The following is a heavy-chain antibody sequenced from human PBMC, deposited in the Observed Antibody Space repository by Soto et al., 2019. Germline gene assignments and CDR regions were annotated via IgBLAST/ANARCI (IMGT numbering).Heavy chain of an antibody. CDR3: ARGVPWGQLVTGLDY. D-gene: IGHD6-6*01. CDR2: ISAYNGNT. J-gene: IGHJ4*02. V-gene: IGHV1-18*01. Sequence: ASVKVSCKASGYTFTSYGISWVRQAPGQGLEWMGWISAYNGNTNYAQKLQGRVTMTTDTSTSTAYMELRSLRSDDTAVYYCARGVPWGQLVTGLDYWGQGTLVTVSS. CDR1: GYTFTSYG.